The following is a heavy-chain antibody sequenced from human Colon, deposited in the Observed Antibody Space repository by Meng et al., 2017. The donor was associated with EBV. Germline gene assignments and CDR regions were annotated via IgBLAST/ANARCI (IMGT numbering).Heavy chain of an antibody. D-gene: IGHD2-8*02. V-gene: IGHV3-30*18. CDR3: AKGCTGAPFCYSPDY. CDR2: ISSDGTNK. CDR1: GFTFSTCG. Sequence: QVQLVESGVGVVQPGRSLRLSCVASGFTFSTCGMHWVRQAPGKGLEWVAIISSDGTNKHYADSVKGRFTISRDNSENTLYLQMNSLRADDTAVYYCAKGCTGAPFCYSPDYWGQGALVNVSS. J-gene: IGHJ4*02.